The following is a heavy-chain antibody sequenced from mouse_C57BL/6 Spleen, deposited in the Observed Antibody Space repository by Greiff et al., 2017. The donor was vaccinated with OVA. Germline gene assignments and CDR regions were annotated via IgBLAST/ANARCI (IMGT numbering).Heavy chain of an antibody. Sequence: EVQLQQSGPELVKPGASVKIPCKASGYTFTDYNMDWVKQSHGKSLEWIGGLNPSNGGTNYNKKFKGKATMTVEKSSSTAYMELRSRTSEDTAVYYCARSGDFDPSWFAYWGQGTLVTVSA. J-gene: IGHJ3*01. D-gene: IGHD3-1*01. CDR1: GYTFTDYN. CDR3: ARSGDFDPSWFAY. CDR2: LNPSNGGT. V-gene: IGHV1-18*01.